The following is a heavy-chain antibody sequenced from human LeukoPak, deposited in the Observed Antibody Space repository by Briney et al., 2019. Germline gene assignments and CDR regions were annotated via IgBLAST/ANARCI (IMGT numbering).Heavy chain of an antibody. CDR2: IIPILGIA. D-gene: IGHD3-3*01. Sequence: GASVKVSCKASGGTFSSYAISWVRQAPGQGLEWMGRIIPILGIANYAQKFQGRVTITADKSTSTAYVELSSLRSEDTAVYYCAREHYDFWSGGVNYYYYGMDVWGQGTTVTVSS. J-gene: IGHJ6*02. CDR1: GGTFSSYA. V-gene: IGHV1-69*04. CDR3: AREHYDFWSGGVNYYYYGMDV.